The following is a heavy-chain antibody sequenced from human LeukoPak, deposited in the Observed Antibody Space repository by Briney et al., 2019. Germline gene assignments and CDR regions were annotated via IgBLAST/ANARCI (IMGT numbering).Heavy chain of an antibody. CDR1: GFTFSSHG. V-gene: IGHV3-30*18. CDR2: ISYDGNNK. D-gene: IGHD1-26*01. J-gene: IGHJ4*02. Sequence: GGSLRLSCAASGFTFSSHGMHWGRQAPGRGLEWVAVISYDGNNKYYADSVKGRFTISRDNSKSTLYLQVNSLRAEDTAVYYCAKIAFSGSYYGGFDYWGQGTLVTVSS. CDR3: AKIAFSGSYYGGFDY.